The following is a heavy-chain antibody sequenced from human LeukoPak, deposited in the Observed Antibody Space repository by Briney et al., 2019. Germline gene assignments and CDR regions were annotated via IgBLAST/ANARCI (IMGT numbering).Heavy chain of an antibody. CDR1: GGSISSGSYY. D-gene: IGHD5-18*01. CDR2: IYTSGST. Sequence: SQTLSLTCTVSGGSISSGSYYWSWIRQPAGKGLEWIGRIYTSGSTNYNPSLKSRVTISVDTSKNQFSLKLSSVTAADTAVYYCARGGYSYGYGDYYYMDVWGKGTTVTVSS. CDR3: ARGGYSYGYGDYYYMDV. J-gene: IGHJ6*03. V-gene: IGHV4-61*02.